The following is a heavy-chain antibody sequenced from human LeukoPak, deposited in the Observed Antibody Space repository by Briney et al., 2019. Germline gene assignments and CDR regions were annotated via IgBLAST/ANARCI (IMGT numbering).Heavy chain of an antibody. J-gene: IGHJ5*02. CDR1: GGTFSSYA. CDR3: ARDSSRAPYNWFDP. D-gene: IGHD6-13*01. Sequence: ASVKVSCKASGGTFSSYASSWVRQAPGQGLEWMGGIIPIFGTANYAQKFQGRVTITADESTSTAYMELSSLRSEDTAVYYCARDSSRAPYNWFDPWGQGTLVTVSS. V-gene: IGHV1-69*13. CDR2: IIPIFGTA.